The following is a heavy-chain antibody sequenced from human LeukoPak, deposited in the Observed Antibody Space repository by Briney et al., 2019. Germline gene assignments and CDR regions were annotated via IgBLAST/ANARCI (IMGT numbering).Heavy chain of an antibody. Sequence: SESLSLTCTVSGGSISSGGYYWSWIRQPPGKGLEWIGYIYHSGSTYYNPSLMSRVTLSIDKSKKYISLILTSVTAADTALYYCARDNGSGYTKGYEHYYYYLDVWGKGTTVTVPS. CDR1: GGSISSGGYY. D-gene: IGHD3-3*02. CDR2: IYHSGST. CDR3: ARDNGSGYTKGYEHYYYYLDV. J-gene: IGHJ6*03. V-gene: IGHV4-30-2*01.